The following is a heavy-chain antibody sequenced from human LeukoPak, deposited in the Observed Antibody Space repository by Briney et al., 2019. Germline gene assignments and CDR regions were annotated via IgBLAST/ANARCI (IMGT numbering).Heavy chain of an antibody. CDR2: ISSSSSYI. CDR1: GFTFSSYS. D-gene: IGHD3-10*01. V-gene: IGHV3-21*04. CDR3: TSGYGSGSSHDY. Sequence: PGGSLRLSCAASGFTFSSYSMNWVRQAPGKGLEWVSSISSSSSYIYYADSVKGRFTISRDNAKNSLYLQMNSLKTEDTAVYYCTSGYGSGSSHDYWGQGTLVTVSS. J-gene: IGHJ4*02.